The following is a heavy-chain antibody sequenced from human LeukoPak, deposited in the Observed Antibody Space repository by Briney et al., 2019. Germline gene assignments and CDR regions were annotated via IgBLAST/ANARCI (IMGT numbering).Heavy chain of an antibody. CDR1: GFTFRTYG. V-gene: IGHV3-30*02. J-gene: IGHJ3*01. CDR2: IRYDGSDK. Sequence: PGGSLRLSCAASGFTFRTYGMHWVRQAPGKGLEWVTFIRYDGSDKFYADSVRGRFTISRDNSKNTLFLQLNSLRVEDTAVYYCAKGADYYDSSRALYDAFDLWGQGTMVTVSS. D-gene: IGHD3-16*01. CDR3: AKGADYYDSSRALYDAFDL.